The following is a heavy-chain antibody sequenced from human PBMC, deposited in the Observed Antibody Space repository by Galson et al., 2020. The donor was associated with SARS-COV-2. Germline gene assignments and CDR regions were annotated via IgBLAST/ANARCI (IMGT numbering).Heavy chain of an antibody. CDR3: ARGVITMVRGVIKGYYYYGMDV. D-gene: IGHD3-10*01. CDR2: IIPIFGTA. CDR1: GGTFSSYA. J-gene: IGHJ6*02. V-gene: IGHV1-69*13. Sequence: SVKVSCKASGGTFSSYAISWVRQAPGQGLEWMGGIIPIFGTANYAQKFQGRVTITADESTSTAYMELSSLRSEDTAVYYCARGVITMVRGVIKGYYYYGMDVWGQGTTVTVSS.